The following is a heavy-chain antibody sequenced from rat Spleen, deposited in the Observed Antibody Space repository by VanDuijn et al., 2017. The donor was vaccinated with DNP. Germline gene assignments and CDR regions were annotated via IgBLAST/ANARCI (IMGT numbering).Heavy chain of an antibody. CDR3: TRAEGTGFPY. CDR1: GFTFSDYY. D-gene: IGHD1-11*01. Sequence: EVQLVESDGGLVQPGRSLKLSCAASGFTFSDYYMAWVRQAPTKGLEWVATIRYDSSTTYYRDSVKGRFTISRDNAKSTLYLQMDSLRSEDTATYYCTRAEGTGFPYWGQGTLVTVSS. J-gene: IGHJ3*01. V-gene: IGHV5-29*01. CDR2: IRYDSSTT.